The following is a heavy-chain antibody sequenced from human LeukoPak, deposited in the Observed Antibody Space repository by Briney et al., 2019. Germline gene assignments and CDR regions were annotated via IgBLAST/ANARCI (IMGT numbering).Heavy chain of an antibody. CDR1: GGSISGGSYY. Sequence: SETLSLTCTVSGGSISGGSYYWGWIRQPPGKGLEWIGSDYYSGSAYYNPSLKSRVTISVETSKNQFSLKLSSVTAADTAVYYCARVRKMATINDGFDIWGQGTMVTVSS. CDR3: ARVRKMATINDGFDI. CDR2: DYYSGSA. V-gene: IGHV4-39*07. D-gene: IGHD5-24*01. J-gene: IGHJ3*02.